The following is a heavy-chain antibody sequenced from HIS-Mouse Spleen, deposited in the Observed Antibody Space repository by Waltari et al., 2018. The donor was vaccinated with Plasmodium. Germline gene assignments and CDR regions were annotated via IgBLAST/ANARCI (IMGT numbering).Heavy chain of an antibody. CDR3: ASSGSGSYYY. CDR2: INHSGST. J-gene: IGHJ4*02. V-gene: IGHV4-34*01. D-gene: IGHD3-10*01. Sequence: QVQLQQWGAGLLTPSETLSLTRAVYGGSFSGYYWSWIRQPPGKGLEWIGEINHSGSTNYNPSLKSRVTISVDTSKNQFSLKLSSVTAADTAVYYCASSGSGSYYYWGQGTLVTVSS. CDR1: GGSFSGYY.